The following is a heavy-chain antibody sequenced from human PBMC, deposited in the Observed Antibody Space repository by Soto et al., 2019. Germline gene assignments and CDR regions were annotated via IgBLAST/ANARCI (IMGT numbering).Heavy chain of an antibody. CDR2: ISGSGGST. J-gene: IGHJ6*02. Sequence: GGSLRLSCAASGFTFSSYAMSWVRQAPGKGLEWVSAISGSGGSTYYADSVKGRFTISRDNSKNTLYLQMNSLRAEDTAVYYCAKDTGSYVRYYYYGMDVWGQGTKVTVS. CDR3: AKDTGSYVRYYYYGMDV. V-gene: IGHV3-23*01. CDR1: GFTFSSYA. D-gene: IGHD3-10*01.